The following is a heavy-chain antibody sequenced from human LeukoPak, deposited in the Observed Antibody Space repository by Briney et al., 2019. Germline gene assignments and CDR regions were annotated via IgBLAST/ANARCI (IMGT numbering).Heavy chain of an antibody. CDR3: ARGPMTVISL. V-gene: IGHV3-7*01. D-gene: IGHD2/OR15-2a*01. CDR1: GFTSSSYW. CDR2: INEDGSEK. Sequence: PGGSLRLSCAASGFTSSSYWLSWVRQAPGKGLEWAANINEDGSEKYYVDSVKGRFTISRDNAKNSLYLQMNSLKAEDTAVYYCARGPMTVISLGGQGTLVTVSS. J-gene: IGHJ4*02.